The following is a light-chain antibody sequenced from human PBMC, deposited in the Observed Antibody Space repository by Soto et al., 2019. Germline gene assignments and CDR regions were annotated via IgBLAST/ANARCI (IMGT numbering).Light chain of an antibody. CDR2: GAS. CDR1: QSVSSSY. V-gene: IGKV3-20*01. Sequence: EIVLTQSPGTLSLSPGERATLSCRASQSVSSSYLAWYQQKPGQAPRLLIYGASSRATGIPDRSSGSGSGTDFTLTISRLEPEDFAVYYCQQYGSSPLYTFGQGTKVDIK. CDR3: QQYGSSPLYT. J-gene: IGKJ2*01.